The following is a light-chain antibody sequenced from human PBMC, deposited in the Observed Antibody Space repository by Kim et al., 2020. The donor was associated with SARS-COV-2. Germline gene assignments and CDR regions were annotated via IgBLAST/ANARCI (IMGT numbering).Light chain of an antibody. Sequence: EIVMTQSPATLSVSPAERATLSCRASQSVSSNLAWYQQKPGQAPRLLIYGASTRATGIPARFSGSGSGTEFTLTISSLQSEDFAVYYCQQYNNWPPNTFGGGTKVDIK. CDR3: QQYNNWPPNT. V-gene: IGKV3-15*01. CDR1: QSVSSN. CDR2: GAS. J-gene: IGKJ4*01.